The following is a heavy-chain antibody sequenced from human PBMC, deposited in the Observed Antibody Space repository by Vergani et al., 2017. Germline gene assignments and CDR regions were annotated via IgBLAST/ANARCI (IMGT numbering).Heavy chain of an antibody. CDR2: INSDGSST. CDR3: AIVRQLQRYCMDV. J-gene: IGHJ6*02. CDR1: GFTLSSYW. D-gene: IGHD6-6*01. Sequence: EVQLVESGGGLVQPGGSLRLSCAASGFTLSSYWMHWVRQAPGKGLVWVSRINSDGSSTSYADSVKGRFTISRDNAKNTLYLQMNSLRAEDTAVYYCAIVRQLQRYCMDVWSQGSTVTVSS. V-gene: IGHV3-74*01.